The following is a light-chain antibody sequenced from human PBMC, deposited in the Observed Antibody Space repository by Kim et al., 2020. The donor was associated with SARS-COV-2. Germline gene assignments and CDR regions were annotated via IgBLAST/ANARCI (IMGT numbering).Light chain of an antibody. Sequence: QSALTQPASVSGSPGQSITISCTGTSSDVGGYNYVSWYQQHPGKAPKLMIYDVSKRPSGVSNRFSGSKSGNTASLTISGLQAEDEADYYCSSYTSSSPFFGTGTKVTVL. J-gene: IGLJ1*01. CDR2: DVS. CDR3: SSYTSSSPF. V-gene: IGLV2-14*01. CDR1: SSDVGGYNY.